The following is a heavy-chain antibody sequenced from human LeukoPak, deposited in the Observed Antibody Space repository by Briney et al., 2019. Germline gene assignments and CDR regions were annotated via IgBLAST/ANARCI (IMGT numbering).Heavy chain of an antibody. D-gene: IGHD3-22*01. CDR3: ARHVVAVGFDY. CDR1: GFTFSNYE. Sequence: GGSLRLSCAAFGFTFSNYEMNWVRQAPGKGLEWVSYISKTGDNIYYADSIKGRFTISRDNAKNSLYLQMNSLRAEDTAVYYCARHVVAVGFDYWGQGTLVTVSS. V-gene: IGHV3-48*03. J-gene: IGHJ4*02. CDR2: ISKTGDNI.